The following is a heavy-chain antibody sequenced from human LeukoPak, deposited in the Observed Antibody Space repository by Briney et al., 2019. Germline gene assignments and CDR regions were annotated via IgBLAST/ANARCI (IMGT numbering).Heavy chain of an antibody. CDR3: ARVASSGWKFDY. CDR2: IIPIFGTA. CDR1: GGTFSSYA. J-gene: IGHJ4*02. Sequence: GASVKVSCKASGGTFSSYAISWVRQAPGQGLEWMGGIIPIFGTANYAQKFQGRVTITADESTSTAYMELSSLRSEDTAVYYCARVASSGWKFDYWGQGTLVTVSS. D-gene: IGHD6-19*01. V-gene: IGHV1-69*13.